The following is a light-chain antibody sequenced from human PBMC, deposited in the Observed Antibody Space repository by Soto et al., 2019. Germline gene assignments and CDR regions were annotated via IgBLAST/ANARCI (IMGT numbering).Light chain of an antibody. V-gene: IGLV2-11*01. CDR2: DVS. Sequence: QLVLTQPHSVSGSPGQSVTISCTGTSSDVGGYNYVSWYQHYPGKAPKLIIYDVSERPSGVPDRFSGSKSGNTGNTASLTISGLQAEDEADYYCCSYAGSYTHVFGSGTKLTVL. CDR1: SSDVGGYNY. J-gene: IGLJ1*01. CDR3: CSYAGSYTHV.